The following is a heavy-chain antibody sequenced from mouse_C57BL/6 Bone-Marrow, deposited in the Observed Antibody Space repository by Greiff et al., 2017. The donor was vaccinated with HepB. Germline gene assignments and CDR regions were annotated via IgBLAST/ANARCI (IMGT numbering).Heavy chain of an antibody. Sequence: EVMLVEPGGGLVKPGGSLKLSCAASGFTFSDYGMHWVRQAPEKGLEWVAYISSGSSTIYYADTVKGRFTISRDKAKNTLFLQMTSLRSENTAMYYCARDLHVDDWGQGATLAVAS. CDR2: ISSGSSTI. V-gene: IGHV5-17*01. CDR3: ARDLHVDD. J-gene: IGHJ2*01. CDR1: GFTFSDYG.